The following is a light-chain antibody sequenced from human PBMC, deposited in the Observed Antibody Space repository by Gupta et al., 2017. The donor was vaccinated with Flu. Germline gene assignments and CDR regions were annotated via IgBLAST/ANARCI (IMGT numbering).Light chain of an antibody. V-gene: IGKV3-15*01. J-gene: IGKJ2*03. CDR1: QNIISN. CDR2: DAS. Sequence: EIVMTQSPATLSLSPGERATLACRASQNIISNLAWYQQKPGQGPRLLIYDASTRATGISARFSGSGYGTEFTLTISSLQSEDFAIYYCQQYNTWPPNSFGQGTRLEIK. CDR3: QQYNTWPPNS.